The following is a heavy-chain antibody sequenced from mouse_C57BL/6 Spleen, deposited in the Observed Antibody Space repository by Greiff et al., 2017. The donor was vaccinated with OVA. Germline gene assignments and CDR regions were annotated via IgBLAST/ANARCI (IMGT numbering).Heavy chain of an antibody. CDR1: GYTFTDYA. V-gene: IGHV1-67*01. D-gene: IGHD2-4*01. Sequence: VQLQQSGPELVRPGVSVKISCKGSGYTFTDYAMHWVKQSHAKSLEWIGVISTYYGDASYKQKFKDKAPMTVDKSSSTAYMELARLTSEYSAVYYGARRYDYDGYAMDYWGQGTSVTVSS. CDR2: ISTYYGDA. CDR3: ARRYDYDGYAMDY. J-gene: IGHJ4*01.